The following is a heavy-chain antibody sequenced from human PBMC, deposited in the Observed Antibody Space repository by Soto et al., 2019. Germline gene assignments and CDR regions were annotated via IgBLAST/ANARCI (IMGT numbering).Heavy chain of an antibody. CDR3: AKETYGDYGDYFDY. D-gene: IGHD4-17*01. V-gene: IGHV3-30*18. CDR1: GFTFSSYG. CDR2: ISYDGSNK. J-gene: IGHJ4*02. Sequence: QVQLVESGGGVVQPGRSLRLSCAASGFTFSSYGMHWVRQAPGKGLEWVAVISYDGSNKYYADSVKGRFTISRDNSKNTLYLQMNSLRAEDTAVYYCAKETYGDYGDYFDYWGQGTLVTVSS.